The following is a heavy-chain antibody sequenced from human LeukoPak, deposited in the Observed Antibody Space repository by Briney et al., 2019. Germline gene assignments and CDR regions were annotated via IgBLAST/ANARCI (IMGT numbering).Heavy chain of an antibody. V-gene: IGHV4-4*07. CDR3: ASHSIAVAGIGAFDI. Sequence: SETLSLTCTVSGGSISSYYWSWIRQPAGKGLEWIGRIYTSGSTNYNPSLKSRVTMSVDTSKNQFSLKLSSVTAADTAVYYCASHSIAVAGIGAFDIWGQGTLVTVSS. CDR2: IYTSGST. D-gene: IGHD6-19*01. J-gene: IGHJ4*02. CDR1: GGSISSYY.